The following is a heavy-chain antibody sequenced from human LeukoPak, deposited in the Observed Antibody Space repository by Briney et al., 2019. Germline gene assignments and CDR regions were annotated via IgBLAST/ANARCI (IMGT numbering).Heavy chain of an antibody. CDR2: INPYSGGT. CDR1: GYTFTGYY. J-gene: IGHJ3*02. D-gene: IGHD3-16*02. CDR3: AGGLEYYDYVWGSYRPDAFDI. Sequence: ASVKVSCKASGYTFTGYYIHWVRQAPGQGLEWMGWINPYSGGTNYTQKFRGRVTMTRDTSISTAYMELRSLRSDDTAVYYCAGGLEYYDYVWGSYRPDAFDIWGQGTMVTVSS. V-gene: IGHV1-2*02.